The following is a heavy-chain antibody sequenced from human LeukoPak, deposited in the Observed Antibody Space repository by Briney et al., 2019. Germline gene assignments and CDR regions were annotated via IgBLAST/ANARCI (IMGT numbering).Heavy chain of an antibody. V-gene: IGHV3-23*01. CDR1: GFTFSSYA. CDR3: ARSDSSGWYMKPIDY. D-gene: IGHD6-19*01. CDR2: ISGSGGST. Sequence: GGSLRLSCAASGFTFSSYAMSWVRQAPGKGLEWVSAISGSGGSTYYADSVKGRFTISRDNSKNTLYPQMNSLRAEDTAVYYCARSDSSGWYMKPIDYWGQGTLVTVSS. J-gene: IGHJ4*02.